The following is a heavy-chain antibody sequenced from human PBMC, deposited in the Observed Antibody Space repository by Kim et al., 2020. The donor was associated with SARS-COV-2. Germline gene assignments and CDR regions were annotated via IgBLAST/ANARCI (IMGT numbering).Heavy chain of an antibody. V-gene: IGHV3-53*04. D-gene: IGHD3-22*01. CDR1: GFTVSSNY. CDR2: IYSGGST. CDR3: ARDKYYYDSSGFGYYYYYGMDV. Sequence: GGSLRLSCAASGFTVSSNYMSWVRQAPGKGLEWVSVIYSGGSTYYADSVKGRFTISRHNSKNTLYLQMNSLLAEDTAVYYCARDKYYYDSSGFGYYYYYGMDVWGQGTTVTVSS. J-gene: IGHJ6*02.